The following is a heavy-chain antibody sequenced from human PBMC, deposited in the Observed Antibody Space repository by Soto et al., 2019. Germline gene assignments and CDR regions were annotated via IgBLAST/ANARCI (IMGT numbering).Heavy chain of an antibody. CDR1: GFTFSNFW. D-gene: IGHD2-15*01. CDR2: IKEDGSDK. Sequence: GGSLRLSCAASGFTFSNFWRSWVRQAPGKGLELVANIKEDGSDKNHVDSVKGRFTISRDNAKNLVYLQMNKLRAEDTAVYYCARGGCLAYWGQGSKVTV. V-gene: IGHV3-7*05. J-gene: IGHJ4*02. CDR3: ARGGCLAY.